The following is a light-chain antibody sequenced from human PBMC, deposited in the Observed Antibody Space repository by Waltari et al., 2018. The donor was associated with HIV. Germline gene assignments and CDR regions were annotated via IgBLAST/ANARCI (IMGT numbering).Light chain of an antibody. V-gene: IGKV2-30*01. CDR1: QRLVYSDGTTY. Sequence: DVVMTQSPLSLPVTLGQPASLSCRSSQRLVYSDGTTYLSWFQQRPGQSPRRLIYKVSNRDSGVPDRFSGSGSDTDVTLKISRVEAEDVGVYYCMQGTHWPSYTFGQGTNLEIK. CDR3: MQGTHWPSYT. CDR2: KVS. J-gene: IGKJ2*01.